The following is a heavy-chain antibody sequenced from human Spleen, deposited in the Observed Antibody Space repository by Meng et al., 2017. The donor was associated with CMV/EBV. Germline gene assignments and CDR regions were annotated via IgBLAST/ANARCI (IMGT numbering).Heavy chain of an antibody. CDR2: ISWNSGRI. CDR1: GFTFEDYA. V-gene: IGHV3-9*01. CDR3: AKGRVPAAYYYYGMDV. Sequence: SLKISCAATGFTFEDYAMHWVRQAPGKGLEWVSSISWNSGRIDYAVSVKGRFTISRDNAKNSLCLQMNSLRADDSALHFCAKGRVPAAYYYYGMDVWGQGTTVTVSS. D-gene: IGHD2-2*01. J-gene: IGHJ6*02.